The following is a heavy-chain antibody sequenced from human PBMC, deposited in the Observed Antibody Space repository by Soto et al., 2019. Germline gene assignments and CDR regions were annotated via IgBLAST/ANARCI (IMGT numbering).Heavy chain of an antibody. CDR2: IWYDGSNK. Sequence: QVQLVESGGGVVQPGRSLRLACAASGFTFSSYGRHWVRQAPGKGLEWVAVIWYDGSNKYYADSVKGRFTISRDNSKNTLYLQMNSLRAEDTAVYYCARDRSAMVGWDAFDIWGQGTMVTVSS. J-gene: IGHJ3*02. CDR1: GFTFSSYG. CDR3: ARDRSAMVGWDAFDI. D-gene: IGHD2-2*01. V-gene: IGHV3-33*01.